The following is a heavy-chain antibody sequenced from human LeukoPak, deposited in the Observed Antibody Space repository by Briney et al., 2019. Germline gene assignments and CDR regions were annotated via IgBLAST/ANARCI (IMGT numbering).Heavy chain of an antibody. D-gene: IGHD1-26*01. Sequence: GGSLRLSCAASGFTFDDYAMHWVRQAPGKGLEWVSGISRNSGSIGYADSVKGRFTISRDNAKNSLYLQMNSLRAEDTALYYCAKDQAFSGSYRYFDYWGQGTLVTVSS. V-gene: IGHV3-9*01. CDR2: ISRNSGSI. CDR1: GFTFDDYA. CDR3: AKDQAFSGSYRYFDY. J-gene: IGHJ4*02.